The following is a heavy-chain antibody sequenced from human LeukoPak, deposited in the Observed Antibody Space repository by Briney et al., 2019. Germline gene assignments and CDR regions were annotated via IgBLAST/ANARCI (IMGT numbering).Heavy chain of an antibody. CDR3: ARYYYDSSGPDY. CDR1: GYTFTGYY. CDR2: INPNSGGT. Sequence: GASVKVSCKASGYTFTGYYMHWVRQAPGEGLEWMGRINPNSGGTNYAQKFQGRVTMTRDTSISTAYMALSRLRSDDTAVYYCARYYYDSSGPDYWGQGTLVTVSS. J-gene: IGHJ4*02. D-gene: IGHD3-22*01. V-gene: IGHV1-2*06.